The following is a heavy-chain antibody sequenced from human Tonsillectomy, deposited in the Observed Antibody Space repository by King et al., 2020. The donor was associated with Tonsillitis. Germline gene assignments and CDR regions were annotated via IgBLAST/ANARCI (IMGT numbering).Heavy chain of an antibody. CDR1: VFSFSSHS. D-gene: IGHD3-22*01. V-gene: IGHV3-48*01. CDR2: IGFDSSSI. CDR3: ARDRYTSGYYPYYFDS. Sequence: VQLVESGGGLVQPGGSLRLSCAASVFSFSSHSMNWVRQAPGKGLEWVSYIGFDSSSIYYVVSVKGRFTISRDNASNLLYLQMNSLRAEDTAVYYCARDRYTSGYYPYYFDSWGQGALVTVSS. J-gene: IGHJ4*02.